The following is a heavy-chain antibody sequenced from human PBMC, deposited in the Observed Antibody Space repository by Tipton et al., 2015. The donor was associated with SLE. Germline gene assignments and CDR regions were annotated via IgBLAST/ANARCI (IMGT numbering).Heavy chain of an antibody. CDR2: IYHTGST. CDR3: ARDYYGSGFDAFDI. CDR1: GGSISTYY. Sequence: TLSLTCAVSGGSISTYYLRWIRQPPKQGLEWIGWIYHTGSTDYNPSLKSRVTISVDTSKNQFSLRLSSVTAADTAVYYCARDYYGSGFDAFDIWGQGTMVIVSS. D-gene: IGHD3-10*01. V-gene: IGHV4-59*01. J-gene: IGHJ3*02.